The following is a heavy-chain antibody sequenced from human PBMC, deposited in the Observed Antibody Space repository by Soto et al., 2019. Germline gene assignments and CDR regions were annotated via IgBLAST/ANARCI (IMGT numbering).Heavy chain of an antibody. CDR1: QYNFMNFW. CDR2: IFPADSDT. Sequence: GESLKISCKGSQYNFMNFWVGWVRQMPGKGLEWMGIIFPADSDTRFSPSFQGRVTMSVDKSTYTAYLQWSSLEASDTAIYYCTATLTSEMDVWGQGNTVTVSS. CDR3: TATLTSEMDV. D-gene: IGHD4-4*01. V-gene: IGHV5-51*01. J-gene: IGHJ6*02.